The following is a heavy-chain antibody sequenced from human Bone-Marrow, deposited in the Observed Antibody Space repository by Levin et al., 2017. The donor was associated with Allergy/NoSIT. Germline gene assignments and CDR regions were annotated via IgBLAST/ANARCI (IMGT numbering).Heavy chain of an antibody. Sequence: GGSLRLSCAASGFTFTRFALSWVRQAPGKGLEWVASFANTAKTYYADSVMGRFTVSRDTSTNTLFLQMNGLRAEDTAVYYCAKDHESCGWTTFDLWGQGTVVTVSS. CDR1: GFTFTRFA. J-gene: IGHJ4*02. D-gene: IGHD6-19*01. V-gene: IGHV3-23*05. CDR3: AKDHESCGWTTFDL. CDR2: FANTAKT.